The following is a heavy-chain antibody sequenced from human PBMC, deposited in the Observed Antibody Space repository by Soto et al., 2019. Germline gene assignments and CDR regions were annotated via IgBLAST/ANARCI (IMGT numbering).Heavy chain of an antibody. D-gene: IGHD3-10*01. CDR1: GGSISSSSYY. CDR3: ARGSRGWFDP. J-gene: IGHJ5*02. V-gene: IGHV4-39*07. Sequence: SETLSLTCTVSGGSISSSSYYWGWIRQPPGKGLEWIGSIYHSGSTYYNPSLKSRVTISVDTSKNQFSLKLSSVTAADTAVYYCARGSRGWFDPWGQGTLVTVSS. CDR2: IYHSGST.